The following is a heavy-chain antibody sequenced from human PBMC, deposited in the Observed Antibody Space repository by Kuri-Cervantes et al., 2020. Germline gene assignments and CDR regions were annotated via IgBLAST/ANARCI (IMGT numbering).Heavy chain of an antibody. J-gene: IGHJ4*02. CDR2: ISSSGSTI. Sequence: GESLKISCAASGFTFSDYYMSWIRQAPGKGLEWVSYISSSGSTIYYADSVKGRFTISRDNAKNSLYLQMNSLRAEDTAVYYCAKSFGWYFDYWGQGTLVTVSS. D-gene: IGHD6-19*01. CDR1: GFTFSDYY. V-gene: IGHV3-11*04. CDR3: AKSFGWYFDY.